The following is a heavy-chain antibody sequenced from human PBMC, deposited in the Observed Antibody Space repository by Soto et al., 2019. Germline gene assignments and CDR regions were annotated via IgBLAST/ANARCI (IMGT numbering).Heavy chain of an antibody. Sequence: QITLKESGPTLVKPTQTLTLTCTFSGFSLSTSGVGVGWIRQPPGKALEWLALIYWDDDKRYSPSLKSRLTITKDTSNTQVVLTMTNMDPVDTATYYCAHSSYSSSSMAFDYWGQGTLVTVSS. CDR1: GFSLSTSGVG. J-gene: IGHJ4*02. CDR3: AHSSYSSSSMAFDY. D-gene: IGHD6-13*01. V-gene: IGHV2-5*02. CDR2: IYWDDDK.